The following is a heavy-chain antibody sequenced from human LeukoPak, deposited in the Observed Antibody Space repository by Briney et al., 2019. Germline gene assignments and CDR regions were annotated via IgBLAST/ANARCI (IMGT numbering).Heavy chain of an antibody. CDR1: GGSVSSGSYY. CDR2: IYYSGST. D-gene: IGHD3-22*01. CDR3: ARAYYYDSSGDGFDI. V-gene: IGHV4-61*01. J-gene: IGHJ3*02. Sequence: SETLSLTCTVSGGSVSSGSYYWSWIRQPPGKGLEWIGYIYYSGSTNYNPALKSRVTISVDTSKNQFSRKLSSVTAADTAVYYCARAYYYDSSGDGFDIWGQGTMVTVSS.